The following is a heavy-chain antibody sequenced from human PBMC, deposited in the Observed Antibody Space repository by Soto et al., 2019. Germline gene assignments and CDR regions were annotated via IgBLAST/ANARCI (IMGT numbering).Heavy chain of an antibody. V-gene: IGHV4-39*01. J-gene: IGHJ6*02. CDR1: GGSISSSSYY. D-gene: IGHD1-1*01. Sequence: SETLSLTCTVSGGSISSSSYYWGWIRQPPGKGLEWIGSIYYSGSTYYNPSLKSRVTISVDTSKNQFSLKLSSVTAADTAVYYCARRQPSNYYYYYGMDVWGQGTTVTVSS. CDR3: ARRQPSNYYYYYGMDV. CDR2: IYYSGST.